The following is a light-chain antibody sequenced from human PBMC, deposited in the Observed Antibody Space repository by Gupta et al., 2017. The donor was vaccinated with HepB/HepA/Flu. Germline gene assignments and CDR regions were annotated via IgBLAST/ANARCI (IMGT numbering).Light chain of an antibody. J-gene: IGKJ4*01. CDR1: QSVTY. V-gene: IGKV3-20*01. Sequence: MLLTQSPGTLSLSPGGRATLSCGASQSVTYLAWYQQKPGQAPRLLIYGVSSRATGIPDRFSGSGSGTDFTLTISRLEPEDFAVYYCQQYGSSISFGGGTKVEIK. CDR3: QQYGSSIS. CDR2: GVS.